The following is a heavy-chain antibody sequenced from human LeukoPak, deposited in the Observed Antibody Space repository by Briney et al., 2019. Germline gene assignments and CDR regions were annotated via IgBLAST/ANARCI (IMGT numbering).Heavy chain of an antibody. Sequence: GGSLRLSCAASGFTFSDYYMSWIRQAPGKGLEWVSYISSSSSTIYYADSVKGRFTISRDNAKNSLYLQMNSLRDEATAVYYCARDLGDGSGTYMGYWGQGTLVTVSS. D-gene: IGHD3-10*01. J-gene: IGHJ4*02. CDR1: GFTFSDYY. CDR3: ARDLGDGSGTYMGY. V-gene: IGHV3-11*04. CDR2: ISSSSSTI.